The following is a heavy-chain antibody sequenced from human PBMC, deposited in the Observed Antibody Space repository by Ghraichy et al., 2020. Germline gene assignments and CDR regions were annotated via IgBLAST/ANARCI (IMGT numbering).Heavy chain of an antibody. Sequence: GSLRLSCTVSGGSISSYYWNWIRQPPGRGLEWIGYIYYNGNTNYNPSLKSRVTIAKDTSNNQFSLMLSSVTAADTAVYYCARGLNSGHYYYYYYMDVWGKGTTVTVSS. CDR3: ARGLNSGHYYYYYYMDV. D-gene: IGHD1-26*01. CDR1: GGSISSYY. CDR2: IYYNGNT. J-gene: IGHJ6*03. V-gene: IGHV4-59*01.